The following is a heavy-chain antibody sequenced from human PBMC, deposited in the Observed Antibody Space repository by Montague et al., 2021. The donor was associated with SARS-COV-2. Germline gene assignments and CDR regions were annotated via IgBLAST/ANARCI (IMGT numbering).Heavy chain of an antibody. CDR1: GGSFSGYY. Sequence: SETLSLTCAVYGGSFSGYYWSWIRQPPGRGLEWIGETNDSGRTNYNPSLKGRVTISVDTSKNQFSLRLSSVTAAETAVYYCARGYCSGSGCYYYYGMDVWGQGTPVTGSS. CDR2: TNDSGRT. D-gene: IGHD2-15*01. V-gene: IGHV4-34*01. J-gene: IGHJ6*02. CDR3: ARGYCSGSGCYYYYGMDV.